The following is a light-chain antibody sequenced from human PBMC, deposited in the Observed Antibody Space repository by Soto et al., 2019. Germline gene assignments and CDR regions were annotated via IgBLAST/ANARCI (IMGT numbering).Light chain of an antibody. CDR1: SSNIGAGYD. V-gene: IGLV1-40*01. CDR3: QSCDSSLSGSGV. Sequence: QSVLTQPPSVSGARGQRVTISCTGTSSNIGAGYDVHWYQQFPGTAPKLLIYGNRNRPSGVPDRFSGSKSGTSASLAITGLQAEDEATYYCQSCDSSLSGSGVFGTGTKVTVL. CDR2: GNR. J-gene: IGLJ1*01.